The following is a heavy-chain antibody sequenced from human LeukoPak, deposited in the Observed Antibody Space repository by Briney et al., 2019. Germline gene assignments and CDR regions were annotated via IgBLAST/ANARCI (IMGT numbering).Heavy chain of an antibody. V-gene: IGHV4-59*01. CDR3: ARDVGSSVFRFDP. J-gene: IGHJ5*02. D-gene: IGHD6-6*01. CDR1: GGSISSYY. CDR2: IYYSGST. Sequence: PSETLSLTCTVSGGSISSYYWSWIRQPPGKGLDWIGYIYYSGSTNYNPSLKSRVTISVDTSKNQFSLKLSSVTAADTAVYYCARDVGSSVFRFDPWGQGTLVTVSS.